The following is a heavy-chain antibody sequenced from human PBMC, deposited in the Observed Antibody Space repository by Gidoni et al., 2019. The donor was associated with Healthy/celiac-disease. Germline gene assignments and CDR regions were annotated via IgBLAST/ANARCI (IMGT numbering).Heavy chain of an antibody. CDR3: ARGQYYYLP. Sequence: GSTYYADSVKGRFTISRDNSKNTLYLQMNSLRAEDTAVYYCARGQYYYLPWGQGSLVTVSS. V-gene: IGHV3-53*01. CDR2: GST. J-gene: IGHJ1*01. D-gene: IGHD3-10*01.